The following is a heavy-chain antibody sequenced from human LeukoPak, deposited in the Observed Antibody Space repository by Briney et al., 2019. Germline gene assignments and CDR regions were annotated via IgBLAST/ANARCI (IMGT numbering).Heavy chain of an antibody. CDR2: LSGSDLRT. D-gene: IGHD1-26*01. CDR1: GFTYSSYD. CDR3: ARDRGSGSYYPPHDAFDI. J-gene: IGHJ3*02. Sequence: GGSLRLSCAASGFTYSSYDMSWVRQAPGKGLEWVSGLSGSDLRTYYAESVKGRFTISRDNSKNTLYLQMNSLRAEGTAVYYCARDRGSGSYYPPHDAFDIWGQGTMVTVSS. V-gene: IGHV3-23*01.